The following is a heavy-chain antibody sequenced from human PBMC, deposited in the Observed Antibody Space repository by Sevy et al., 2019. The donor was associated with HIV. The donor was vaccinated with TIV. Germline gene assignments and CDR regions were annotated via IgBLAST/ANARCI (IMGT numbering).Heavy chain of an antibody. D-gene: IGHD3-10*01. CDR1: GDSISSYY. V-gene: IGHV4-59*01. Sequence: SETLSLTCTVSGDSISSYYWSWLRQPPGKGLEWIGYISNTGSTKYNPSLKSRVTISVDMSKNQLSLKLTSVTAADTAVYYCVRRGFLDYWGQGTLVTVSS. CDR3: VRRGFLDY. CDR2: ISNTGST. J-gene: IGHJ4*02.